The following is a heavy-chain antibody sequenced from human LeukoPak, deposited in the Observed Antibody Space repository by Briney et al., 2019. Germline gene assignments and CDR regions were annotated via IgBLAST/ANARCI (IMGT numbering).Heavy chain of an antibody. CDR1: GGTYSSYA. V-gene: IGHV1-69*13. CDR2: IIPIFGTA. J-gene: IGHJ5*02. D-gene: IGHD6-19*01. CDR3: ATLAPGIAVAGTLYNWFDP. Sequence: ASVKVSCKASGGTYSSYAISWVRQAPGQGLDWMGGIIPIFGTANYAQKFQGRVTITADESTSTAYMELSSLRSEDTAVYYCATLAPGIAVAGTLYNWFDPWGQGTLVTVSS.